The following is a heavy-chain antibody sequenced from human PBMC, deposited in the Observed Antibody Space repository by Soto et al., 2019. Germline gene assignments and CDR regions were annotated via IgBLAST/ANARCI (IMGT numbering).Heavy chain of an antibody. J-gene: IGHJ4*02. V-gene: IGHV3-30-3*01. D-gene: IGHD3-22*01. CDR3: ARSRDSSGCSPFDY. CDR2: ISYDGSIK. CDR1: GFTFSTDA. Sequence: QVQLVESGGGVVQPGRSLRLSCAASGFTFSTDAMHWVRQAPGKGLEWVAVISYDGSIKYYADSVKGRFTISRDNSKNTLYLQMNSLIAEDTAVYYCARSRDSSGCSPFDYWGQGTQVTVSS.